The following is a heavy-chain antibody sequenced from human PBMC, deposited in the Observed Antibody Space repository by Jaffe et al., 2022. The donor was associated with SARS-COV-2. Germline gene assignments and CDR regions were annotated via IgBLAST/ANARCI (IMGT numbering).Heavy chain of an antibody. Sequence: QVQLVESGGGLVKPGGSLRLSCAASGFTFSDYYMSWIRQAPGKGLEWVSYISSSGSTIYYADSVKGRFTISRDNAKNSLYLQMNSLRAEDTAVYYCARDKQWGLVGSWYGPYYYYMDVWGKGTTVTVSS. CDR3: ARDKQWGLVGSWYGPYYYYMDV. J-gene: IGHJ6*03. CDR2: ISSSGSTI. D-gene: IGHD6-13*01. CDR1: GFTFSDYY. V-gene: IGHV3-11*01.